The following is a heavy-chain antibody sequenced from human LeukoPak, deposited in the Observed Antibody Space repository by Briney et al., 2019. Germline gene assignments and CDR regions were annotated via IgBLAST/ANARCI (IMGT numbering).Heavy chain of an antibody. V-gene: IGHV3-21*01. J-gene: IGHJ6*02. D-gene: IGHD2-15*01. Sequence: GGSLRLSCLASGFTFNSYTMNWVRQAPGKGLEWVSTKGPIHHLRDNPKNSLYLQMNSLRAEDTAVYYCVRDVSRRMGIDVWGQGTTVTVSS. CDR3: VRDVSRRMGIDV. CDR1: GFTFNSYT.